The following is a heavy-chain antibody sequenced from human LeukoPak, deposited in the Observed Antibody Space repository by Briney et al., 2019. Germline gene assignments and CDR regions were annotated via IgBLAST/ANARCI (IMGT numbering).Heavy chain of an antibody. J-gene: IGHJ4*02. Sequence: SETLSLTCTVSGGSISSYYWSWIRQPPGKGLEWIGYIYYSGSTNYNPSLKSRVTISVDTSKNQFSLKLSSVTAADTAVYYCAGYRSSRGVYYDYWGQGTLVTVSS. CDR3: AGYRSSRGVYYDY. V-gene: IGHV4-59*01. CDR1: GGSISSYY. CDR2: IYYSGST. D-gene: IGHD6-6*01.